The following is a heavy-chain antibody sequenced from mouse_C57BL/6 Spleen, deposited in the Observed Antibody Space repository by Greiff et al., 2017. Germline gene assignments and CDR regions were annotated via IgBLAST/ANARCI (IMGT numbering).Heavy chain of an antibody. Sequence: QVQLQQPGAELVRPGSSVKLSCKASGYTFTSYWMHWVKQRPIQGLEWIGNIDPSDSETHYNQKFKDKATLTVDKSSSTAYMQLSSLTSEDSAVYYCARTPPYYSNYYAMDYWGQGTSGTVSS. CDR3: ARTPPYYSNYYAMDY. CDR2: IDPSDSET. J-gene: IGHJ4*01. D-gene: IGHD2-5*01. CDR1: GYTFTSYW. V-gene: IGHV1-52*01.